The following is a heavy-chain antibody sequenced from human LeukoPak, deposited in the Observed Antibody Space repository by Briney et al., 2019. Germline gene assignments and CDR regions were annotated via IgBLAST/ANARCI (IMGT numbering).Heavy chain of an antibody. CDR2: ISSSISYI. CDR3: ASTWIFDY. V-gene: IGHV3-21*01. Sequence: GGSLRLSCAASGFTFSSYSMNWVRQAPGKGLEWVSSISSSISYIYYADSVKGRFTISRDNAKNSLYLQMNSLRAEDTAVYYCASTWIFDYWGQGTLVTVSS. J-gene: IGHJ4*02. D-gene: IGHD1-1*01. CDR1: GFTFSSYS.